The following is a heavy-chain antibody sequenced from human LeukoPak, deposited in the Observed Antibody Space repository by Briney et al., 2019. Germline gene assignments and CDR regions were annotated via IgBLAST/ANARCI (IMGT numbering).Heavy chain of an antibody. CDR2: MNPNSGNT. V-gene: IGHV1-8*01. CDR3: ARDGEWELDYFDY. J-gene: IGHJ4*02. D-gene: IGHD1-26*01. CDR1: GYTFISYD. Sequence: GASVKVSCKASGYTFISYDINWVRQATGQGLEWMGWMNPNSGNTGYAQKFQGRVTITRNTSISTAYMELSSLRSEDTAVYYCARDGEWELDYFDYWGQGTLVTVSS.